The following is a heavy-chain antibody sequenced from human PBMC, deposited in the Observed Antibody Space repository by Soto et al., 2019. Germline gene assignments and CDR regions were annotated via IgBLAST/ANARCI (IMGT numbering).Heavy chain of an antibody. CDR1: GFIFSSYA. CDR3: ARGGRGDDFWTGY. J-gene: IGHJ4*02. Sequence: PGGSLRLSCAASGFIFSSYAMHWVRQAPGKGLYWMAVISYDGTNKYYADSVKGRFSISRDNSKNTLYLQMNSLRAEDTAVYYCARGGRGDDFWTGYWGQGTLVTVSS. V-gene: IGHV3-30*01. CDR2: ISYDGTNK. D-gene: IGHD3-3*01.